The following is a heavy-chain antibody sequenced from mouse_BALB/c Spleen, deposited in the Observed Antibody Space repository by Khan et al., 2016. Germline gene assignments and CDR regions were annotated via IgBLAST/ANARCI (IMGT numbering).Heavy chain of an antibody. CDR2: IWGGGST. D-gene: IGHD2-13*01. V-gene: IGHV2-6-5*01. CDR1: GFSLTDYG. Sequence: VQLQESGPGLVAPSQSLSITCSASGFSLTDYGVSWIRQPPGKGLEWLGVIWGGGSTYYNSALISRLTITKDNSKSQVFLKMNSLQTDDTTVYXCAKRMGTYYAMDYWGQGTSVTVSS. CDR3: AKRMGTYYAMDY. J-gene: IGHJ4*01.